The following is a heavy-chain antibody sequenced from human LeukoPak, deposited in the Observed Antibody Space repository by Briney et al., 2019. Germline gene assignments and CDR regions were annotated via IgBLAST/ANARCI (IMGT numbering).Heavy chain of an antibody. CDR2: IYTSGST. V-gene: IGHV4-61*02. Sequence: SQTLSLTYTVSGGSISSGSYYWSWIRQPAGKGLEWIGRIYTSGSTNYNPSLKSRVTMSLDTSKNQFSLNLSSVTAADTAVYYCAREAGYSLIWGQGTMVTVSS. J-gene: IGHJ3*02. D-gene: IGHD6-13*01. CDR1: GGSISSGSYY. CDR3: AREAGYSLI.